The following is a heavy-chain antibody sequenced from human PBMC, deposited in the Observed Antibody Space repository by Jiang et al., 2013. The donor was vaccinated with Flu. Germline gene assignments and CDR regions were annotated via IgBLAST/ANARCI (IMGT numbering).Heavy chain of an antibody. J-gene: IGHJ4*02. CDR3: TTDADYGDYGDPEYYFDY. CDR2: IKSKTDGGTT. V-gene: IGHV3-15*01. D-gene: IGHD4-17*01. Sequence: LSCAASGFTFSNAWMSWVRQAPGKGLEWVGRIKSKTDGGTTDYAAPVKGRFTISRDDSKNTLYLQMNSLKTEDTAVYYCTTDADYGDYGDPEYYFDYWGQGTLVTVSS. CDR1: GFTFSNAW.